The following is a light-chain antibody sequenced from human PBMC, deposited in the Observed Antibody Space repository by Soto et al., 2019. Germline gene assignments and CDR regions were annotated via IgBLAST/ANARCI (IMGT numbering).Light chain of an antibody. V-gene: IGLV1-51*01. CDR1: SSNIGTNY. J-gene: IGLJ1*01. CDR3: GTWDSSLSAYV. CDR2: DNN. Sequence: QSVLTQPPSVSAAPGQKVTIACSGSSSNIGTNYVSWYQHLPGTAPKLLIYDNNKRPSGIPDRFSDSKSGTSATLGITGLQTGDEADYYCGTWDSSLSAYVFGTGTKLTVL.